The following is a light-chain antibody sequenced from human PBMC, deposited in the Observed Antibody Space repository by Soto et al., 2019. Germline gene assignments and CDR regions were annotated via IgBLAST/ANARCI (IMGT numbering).Light chain of an antibody. CDR2: DVR. V-gene: IGLV2-14*01. Sequence: QSALTQPASVSGSPGQSITISCTGTSSDVGGYNYISWYQQHPGKAPKFIIYDVRNRPSGVSNRFSGSRSGNTASLTISGLQAEDEADYYCNSYTSSSTVIFGGGTKPTVL. CDR1: SSDVGGYNY. CDR3: NSYTSSSTVI. J-gene: IGLJ2*01.